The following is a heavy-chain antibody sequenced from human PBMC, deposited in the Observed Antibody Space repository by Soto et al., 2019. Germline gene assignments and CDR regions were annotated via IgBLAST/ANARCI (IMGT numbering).Heavy chain of an antibody. J-gene: IGHJ4*02. CDR3: ARVTELTASYFDY. Sequence: SVKVSCKASGGTFSSYAISWVRQAPGQGLEWMGGIIPIFGTANYAQKFQGRVTITADKSTSTAYMELSSLRSEDTAVYYCARVTELTASYFDYWGQRTLVTVSS. CDR2: IIPIFGTA. D-gene: IGHD3-10*01. CDR1: GGTFSSYA. V-gene: IGHV1-69*06.